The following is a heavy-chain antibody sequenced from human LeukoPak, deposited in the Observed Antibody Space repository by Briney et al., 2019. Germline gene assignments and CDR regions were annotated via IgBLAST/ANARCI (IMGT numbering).Heavy chain of an antibody. CDR2: MNPNSGNT. CDR1: GYTFTSYD. J-gene: IGHJ3*02. CDR3: ARLPRRYCGGDCYQDAFDI. V-gene: IGHV1-8*01. D-gene: IGHD2-21*02. Sequence: ASVKVSCQASGYTFTSYDINWVRQATGQGLEWMGWMNPNSGNTDYVQKFQGRVTMTRNTSISTAYMELSSLRSEDTAVYYCARLPRRYCGGDCYQDAFDIWGQGTMVTVSS.